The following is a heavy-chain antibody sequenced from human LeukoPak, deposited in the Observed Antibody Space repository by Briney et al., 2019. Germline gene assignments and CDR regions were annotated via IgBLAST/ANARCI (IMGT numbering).Heavy chain of an antibody. J-gene: IGHJ5*02. V-gene: IGHV4-39*01. CDR2: IYYSGST. CDR3: ARAVGAGYSST. D-gene: IGHD6-13*01. CDR1: GGSISSSSYY. Sequence: SETLSLTCSVSGGSISSSSYYWGWIRKPPGKGLEWIGSIYYSGSTYYNQSLKSRVSISVDTSKLHLSLNFSSVTAAGTSVYDCARAVGAGYSSTWGQGTLVTVSS.